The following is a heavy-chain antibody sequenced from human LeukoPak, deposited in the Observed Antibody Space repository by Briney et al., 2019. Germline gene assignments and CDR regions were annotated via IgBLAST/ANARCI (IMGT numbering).Heavy chain of an antibody. D-gene: IGHD3-22*01. J-gene: IGHJ5*02. CDR2: LYHTGST. CDR3: ARGVTMIGRLRFDP. Sequence: PSETLSLTCTVSDDSISSGYYWGWIRQPPGKGLEWIGSLYHTGSTYYNPSLKSRVTISMDTSKKQFSLRLSSVTAADTAVYYCARGVTMIGRLRFDPWGQGTLVTVSS. V-gene: IGHV4-38-2*02. CDR1: DDSISSGYY.